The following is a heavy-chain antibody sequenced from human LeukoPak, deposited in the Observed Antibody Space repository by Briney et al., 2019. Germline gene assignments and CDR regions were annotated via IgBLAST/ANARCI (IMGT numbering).Heavy chain of an antibody. Sequence: GASVKVSCKASGYTFTSYGFSWVRQAPGQGLEWMGYISTYNGYTNYAQKLQGRVTMTTDTSTSTAYMELRSLRSDDTAVYYCAKDLAVVTAFGQHAFDIWGQGTMVTVSS. CDR3: AKDLAVVTAFGQHAFDI. CDR1: GYTFTSYG. V-gene: IGHV1-18*04. D-gene: IGHD2-21*02. J-gene: IGHJ3*02. CDR2: ISTYNGYT.